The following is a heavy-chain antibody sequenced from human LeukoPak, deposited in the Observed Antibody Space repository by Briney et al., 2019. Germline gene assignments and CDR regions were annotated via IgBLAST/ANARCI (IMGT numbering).Heavy chain of an antibody. CDR2: IKQDGSEK. V-gene: IGHV3-7*01. J-gene: IGHJ6*02. D-gene: IGHD3-9*01. CDR3: AREYDIYYYYGMDV. Sequence: GGSLRLSCASSGFTFSSYWMSWVRRAPGKGRGWVANIKQDGSEKYYVDSVKGRFTISRDNAKNSLYLQMNSLRAEDTAVYYCAREYDIYYYYGMDVWGQGTTVTVSS. CDR1: GFTFSSYW.